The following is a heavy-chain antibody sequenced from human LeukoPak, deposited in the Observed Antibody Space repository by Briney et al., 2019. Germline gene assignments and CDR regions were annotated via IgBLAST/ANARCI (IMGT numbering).Heavy chain of an antibody. V-gene: IGHV1-69*05. Sequence: SVKVSCKASGGTFSSYAISWVRQAPGQGLEWRGRIIAIFGTANYAQKFQGRVTITTDESTSTAYMELSSLRSEDTAVYYCARTGSIAAAGTMTYFDYWGQGTLVTASS. J-gene: IGHJ4*02. CDR1: GGTFSSYA. CDR3: ARTGSIAAAGTMTYFDY. CDR2: IIAIFGTA. D-gene: IGHD6-13*01.